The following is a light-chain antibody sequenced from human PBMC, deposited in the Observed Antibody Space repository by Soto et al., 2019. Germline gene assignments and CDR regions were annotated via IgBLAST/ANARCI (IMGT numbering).Light chain of an antibody. Sequence: ASQSVSSNLAWYQQKPGQAPRLLIYGASTRAAGIPTRFSGSGSGTELTLICGIRKPADSLVYYWRLSAQSPEEFRHGTKVDIK. CDR2: GAS. J-gene: IGKJ1*01. CDR1: QSVSSN. CDR3: RLSAQSPEE. V-gene: IGKV3-15*01.